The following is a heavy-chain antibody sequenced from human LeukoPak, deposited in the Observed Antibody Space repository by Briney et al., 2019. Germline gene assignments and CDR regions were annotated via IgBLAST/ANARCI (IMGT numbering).Heavy chain of an antibody. CDR2: IWYDGSNK. V-gene: IGHV3-33*06. J-gene: IGHJ5*02. CDR1: GFTFSSYG. D-gene: IGHD3-3*01. Sequence: GRSLRLSCAASGFTFSSYGMHWVRQAPGKGLEWLAVIWYDGSNKYYADSVKGRFTISRDNSKNTLYLQMNSLRAEDTAVYYCAKDAWSGYYTEGYNWFDPWGQGTLVTVSS. CDR3: AKDAWSGYYTEGYNWFDP.